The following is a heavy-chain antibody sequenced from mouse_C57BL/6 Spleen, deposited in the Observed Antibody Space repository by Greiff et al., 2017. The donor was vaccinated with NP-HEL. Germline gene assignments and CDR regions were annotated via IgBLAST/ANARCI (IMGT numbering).Heavy chain of an antibody. V-gene: IGHV1-18*01. CDR3: ARLYYGSSYWYFDV. Sequence: VQLQQSGPELVKPGASVKIPCKASGYTFTDYNMDWVKQSHGKSLEWIGDINPNHGGTIYNQTFKGKATLTVDKSSSTAYMELRSLTSEDTAVYYCARLYYGSSYWYFDVWGTGTTVTVSS. CDR1: GYTFTDYN. D-gene: IGHD1-1*01. CDR2: INPNHGGT. J-gene: IGHJ1*03.